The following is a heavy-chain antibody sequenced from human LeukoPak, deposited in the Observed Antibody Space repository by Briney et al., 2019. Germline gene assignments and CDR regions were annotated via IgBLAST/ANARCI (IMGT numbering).Heavy chain of an antibody. CDR2: ISGDGGST. V-gene: IGHV3-43*02. CDR3: AKDIAPFDFWSGYPSQGYFDY. D-gene: IGHD3-3*01. CDR1: GFTFDDYA. J-gene: IGHJ4*02. Sequence: GGSLRLSCAASGFTFDDYAMHWVRQAPGKGLEWVSLISGDGGSTYYADSVKGRFTIPRDNSKNSLYLQMNSLRTEDTALYYCAKDIAPFDFWSGYPSQGYFDYWGQGTLVTVSS.